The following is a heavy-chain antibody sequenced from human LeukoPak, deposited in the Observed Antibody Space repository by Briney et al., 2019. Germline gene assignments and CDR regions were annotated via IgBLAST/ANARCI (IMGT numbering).Heavy chain of an antibody. CDR1: GFTFSNYV. V-gene: IGHV3-30*03. J-gene: IGHJ6*03. D-gene: IGHD6-19*01. CDR2: ISYDGSNE. CDR3: ARDSRSGWNYYYYYYMDV. Sequence: GGSLRLSCAASGFTFSNYVIHWVRQAPGKGLAWVAIISYDGSNENYADSVKGRFTISRDNSKNTLFPQMNSLRAEDTAVYYCARDSRSGWNYYYYYYMDVWGKGTTVTISS.